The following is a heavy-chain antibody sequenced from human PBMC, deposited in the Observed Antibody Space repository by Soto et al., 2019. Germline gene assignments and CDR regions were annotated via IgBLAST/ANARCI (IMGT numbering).Heavy chain of an antibody. CDR2: ISSSSSYI. J-gene: IGHJ6*02. Sequence: GGSLRLSCAASGFTFSSYSMNWVRQAPGKGLEWVSSISSSSSYIYYADSVKGRFTISRDNAKNSLYLQMNSLRAEDTAVYYCAREKNRGLYYGMDVWGQVTTVTVSS. V-gene: IGHV3-21*01. CDR3: AREKNRGLYYGMDV. CDR1: GFTFSSYS.